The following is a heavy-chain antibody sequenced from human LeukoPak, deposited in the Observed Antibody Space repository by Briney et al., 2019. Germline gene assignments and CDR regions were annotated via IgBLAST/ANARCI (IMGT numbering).Heavy chain of an antibody. J-gene: IGHJ6*02. CDR3: ARERIAVAATKSSYYYYGMDV. CDR1: DGSISSYY. Sequence: NPSETLSLTCTVSDGSISSYYWSWIRQPPGKGLEWIGYIYYSGSTNYNPSLKSRVTISVDTSKNQFSLKLSSVTPADTAVYYCARERIAVAATKSSYYYYGMDVWGQGTTVTVSS. CDR2: IYYSGST. D-gene: IGHD6-19*01. V-gene: IGHV4-59*01.